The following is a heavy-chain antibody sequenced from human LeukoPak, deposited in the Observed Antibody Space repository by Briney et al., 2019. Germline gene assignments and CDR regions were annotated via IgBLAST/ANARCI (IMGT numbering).Heavy chain of an antibody. Sequence: GGSLRLSCAASGFTFSSYAMNWVRQAPGKGLEWVSAISGSGGTTDYADSVKGRSTISRDSSKNTLFLQMNSLRAEDTAVYYCAREYGSGSSSPFDYWGQGTLVTVSS. V-gene: IGHV3-23*01. CDR1: GFTFSSYA. CDR3: AREYGSGSSSPFDY. CDR2: ISGSGGTT. J-gene: IGHJ4*02. D-gene: IGHD3-10*01.